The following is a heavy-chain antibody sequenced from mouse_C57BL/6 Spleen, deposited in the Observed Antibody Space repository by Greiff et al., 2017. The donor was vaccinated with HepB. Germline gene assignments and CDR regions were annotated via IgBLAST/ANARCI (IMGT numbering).Heavy chain of an antibody. CDR1: GYTFTSYW. D-gene: IGHD2-4*01. CDR3: ARVRGYDDASYWYFDV. J-gene: IGHJ1*03. CDR2: IDPSDSET. Sequence: QVQLQQSGAELVRPGSSVKLSCKASGYTFTSYWMHWVKQRPIQGLEWIGNIDPSDSETHYNQKFKDKATLTVDKSSSTAYMQLSRLTSEDSAVYYCARVRGYDDASYWYFDVWGTGTTVTVSS. V-gene: IGHV1-52*01.